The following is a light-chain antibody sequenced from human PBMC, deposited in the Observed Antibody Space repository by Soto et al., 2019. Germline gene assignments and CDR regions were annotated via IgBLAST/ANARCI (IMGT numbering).Light chain of an antibody. CDR2: LAS. CDR3: QYLNSFPLT. V-gene: IGKV1-9*01. CDR1: QVISKY. J-gene: IGKJ4*01. Sequence: IQLTQSPSSLSASVGDRVTITCRASQVISKYLAWYQQKPGTAPKLLIYLASTLQGGVPSMFSGSGSGTDFSLTIISLQPEDGATYYCQYLNSFPLTFGGGTKVEIK.